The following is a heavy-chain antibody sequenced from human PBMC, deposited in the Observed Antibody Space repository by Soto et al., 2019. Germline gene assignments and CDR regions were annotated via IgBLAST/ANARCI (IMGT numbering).Heavy chain of an antibody. V-gene: IGHV5-51*01. Sequence: GESLKISWEGAVYKLGSAWIGWVRRKPGKGLEWMGIIKPGTSDIRYSPSFRGQVTISADEAANTAFLQWSSLKTLDTAIYYCARQISFVCDSWGQGTLVTVSS. CDR1: VYKLGSAW. D-gene: IGHD3-16*01. J-gene: IGHJ4*02. CDR2: IKPGTSDI. CDR3: ARQISFVCDS.